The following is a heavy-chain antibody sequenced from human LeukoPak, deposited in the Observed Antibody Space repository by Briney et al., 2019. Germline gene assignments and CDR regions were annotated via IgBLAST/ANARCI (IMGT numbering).Heavy chain of an antibody. CDR1: GFTFSSYG. J-gene: IGHJ4*02. CDR2: IWSDGSNK. D-gene: IGHD1-26*01. V-gene: IGHV3-33*06. Sequence: PGRSLRLSCAASGFTFSSYGMHWVRQAPGKGLEWVAVIWSDGSNKYYADSVKGRFTIPRDNSKNTLYLQMNSLRAEDTAVYYCAKDASSYSGSYFDYWGQGTLVTVSS. CDR3: AKDASSYSGSYFDY.